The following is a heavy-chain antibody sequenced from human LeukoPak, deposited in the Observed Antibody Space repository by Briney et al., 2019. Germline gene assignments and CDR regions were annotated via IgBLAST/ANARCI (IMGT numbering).Heavy chain of an antibody. CDR3: ARPRGSGSYYLYYFDY. CDR2: INPSGGST. CDR1: GYXFTSYY. J-gene: IGHJ4*02. Sequence: ASVKVSCKASGYXFTSYYMHWVRQAPGQGLEWMGIINPSGGSTSYAQKFQGRVTMTRDTSTSTVYMELSSLRSEDTAVYYCARPRGSGSYYLYYFDYWGQGTLVTVSS. V-gene: IGHV1-46*01. D-gene: IGHD3-10*01.